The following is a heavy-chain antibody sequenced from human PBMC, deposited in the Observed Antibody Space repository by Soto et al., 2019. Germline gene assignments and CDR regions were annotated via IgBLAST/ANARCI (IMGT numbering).Heavy chain of an antibody. J-gene: IGHJ4*02. Sequence: SETLSLTCIVSGGSISSGGYYWSWIRQHPGKGREWIGYIYYIGSTYYSPSLKSRVTISVDTSKNQFSLKLSSVTAADTAVYYCAREIAVAGFDFDYWGQGTQVTVSS. D-gene: IGHD6-19*01. CDR3: AREIAVAGFDFDY. CDR1: GGSISSGGYY. V-gene: IGHV4-31*03. CDR2: IYYIGST.